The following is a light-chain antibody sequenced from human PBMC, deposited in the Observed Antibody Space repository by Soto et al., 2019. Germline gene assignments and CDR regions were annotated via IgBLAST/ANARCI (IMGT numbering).Light chain of an antibody. CDR3: SSYTRSSTYV. Sequence: QSVVTQPAAVSGSPGQSMTISCTGTSGDVGTYNYVSWYQQHPGKAPKLMIYEVRNRPSGVSNRFSGSKSGNTASLTISGLQAEDEADYYCSSYTRSSTYVFGGGTKVTVL. J-gene: IGLJ1*01. CDR2: EVR. V-gene: IGLV2-14*01. CDR1: SGDVGTYNY.